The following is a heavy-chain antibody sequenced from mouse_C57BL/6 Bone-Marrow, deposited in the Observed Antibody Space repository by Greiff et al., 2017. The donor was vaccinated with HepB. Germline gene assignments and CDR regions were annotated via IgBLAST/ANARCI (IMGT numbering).Heavy chain of an antibody. CDR1: GFSFTSYG. V-gene: IGHV2-3*01. J-gene: IGHJ2*01. Sequence: VKLVESGPGLVAPSQSLSITCTVSGFSFTSYGVSWVRQPPGKGLEWLGVICGDGSTNYHSALISRLSISKDNSKSQVYLKLNSLQTDDTATYYCARSSTILLPDYFDYWGQGTTLTVSS. CDR2: ICGDGST. D-gene: IGHD1-1*01. CDR3: ARSSTILLPDYFDY.